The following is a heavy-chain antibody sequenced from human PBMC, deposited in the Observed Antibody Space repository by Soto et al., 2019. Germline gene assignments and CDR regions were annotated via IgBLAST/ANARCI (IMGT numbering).Heavy chain of an antibody. V-gene: IGHV5-51*01. D-gene: IGHD1-20*01. CDR1: GYSFTNHW. CDR3: ARRAGYNSDWDQCFDY. J-gene: IGHJ4*02. CDR2: IDPGGSDT. Sequence: GESLKISCKGSGYSFTNHWIAWVRQMPGKGLEWMGIIDPGGSDTRYSPSFQGQVTISADRSMTTAYLQWSSLKASDTAIYYCARRAGYNSDWDQCFDYWGQGTLVTVSS.